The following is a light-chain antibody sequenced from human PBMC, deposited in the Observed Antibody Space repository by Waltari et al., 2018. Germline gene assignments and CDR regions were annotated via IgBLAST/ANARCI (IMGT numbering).Light chain of an antibody. CDR1: SRSVGGYTF. CDR2: DVS. V-gene: IGLV2-14*01. J-gene: IGLJ3*02. CDR3: CSFTSRSTWV. Sequence: QSALPRPASVSGSPGQSTTISCLGTSRSVGGYTFFPWYQQHPGKVPKLLIFDVSNRPSGVSNRFSGSKSGNTASLTISGLQAEDESDYYCCSFTSRSTWVFGGGTKLTVL.